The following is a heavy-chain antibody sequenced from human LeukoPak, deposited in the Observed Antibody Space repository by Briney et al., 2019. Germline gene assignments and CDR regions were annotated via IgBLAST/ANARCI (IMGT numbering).Heavy chain of an antibody. V-gene: IGHV3-7*01. CDR2: IDKHGSGK. J-gene: IGHJ4*02. Sequence: GGSLRLSCVASGFTFSTSWVTWVRQTPGKGLEWVANIDKHGSGKYYVDSVKGRFAISRDYASNSVFLQMNSLRAEDTSVYYCARDAGWGYYDLWGQGTPVTVSS. CDR1: GFTFSTSW. CDR3: ARDAGWGYYDL. D-gene: IGHD1-26*01.